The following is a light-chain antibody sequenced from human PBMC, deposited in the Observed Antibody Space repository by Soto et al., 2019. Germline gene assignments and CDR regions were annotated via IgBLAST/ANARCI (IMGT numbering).Light chain of an antibody. CDR2: EAS. J-gene: IGKJ4*01. CDR3: QQYNTFLT. CDR1: QGISSY. V-gene: IGKV1-8*01. Sequence: AIRMTQSPSSLSASTGDRVTISCRASQGISSYLAWYQKKPGKAPKLLIYEASTLQSRVPSRFSGSGSGTEFTLTISSLQPDDSATYYCQQYNTFLTFGGGTKVDIK.